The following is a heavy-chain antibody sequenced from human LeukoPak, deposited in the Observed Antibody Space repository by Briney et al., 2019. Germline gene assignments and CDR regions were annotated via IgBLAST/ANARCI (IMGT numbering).Heavy chain of an antibody. CDR1: GYTFTGYY. Sequence: ASVTVSCKASGYTFTGYYMHWVRQAPGQGLEWMGWINPDTGGTNYAQTFQGRVTMTRDTSISTAYMELSGLRSDDTAVYYCAREGVVKGTDVWGQGTTVTVSS. CDR2: INPDTGGT. CDR3: AREGVVKGTDV. V-gene: IGHV1-2*02. J-gene: IGHJ6*02.